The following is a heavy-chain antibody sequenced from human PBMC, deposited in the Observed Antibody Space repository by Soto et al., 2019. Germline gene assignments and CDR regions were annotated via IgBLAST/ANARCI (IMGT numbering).Heavy chain of an antibody. V-gene: IGHV1-69*13. CDR2: IIPIFGTA. J-gene: IGHJ6*02. D-gene: IGHD1-20*01. CDR3: ARDRGANWNRFALYYYYYGMDV. Sequence: SVKVSCKASGYTFTSYAISWVRQAPGQGLEWMGGIIPIFGTANYAQKFQGRVTITADESTSTAYMELSSLRSEDTAVYYCARDRGANWNRFALYYYYYGMDVWGQGTTVTVSS. CDR1: GYTFTSYA.